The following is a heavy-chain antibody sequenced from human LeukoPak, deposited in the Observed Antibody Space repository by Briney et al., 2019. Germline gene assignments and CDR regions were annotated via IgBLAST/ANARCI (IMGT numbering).Heavy chain of an antibody. CDR1: GYTFTGYY. CDR2: INPNSGGT. D-gene: IGHD2-2*01. Sequence: ASVEVSCKASGYTFTGYYMHWVRQAPGQGLEWMGWINPNSGGTNYAQKFQGRVTMTRDTSISTAYMELSRLRSDDTAVYYCARDIAGDIVVVPAATLQHQNWFDPWGQGTLVTVSS. V-gene: IGHV1-2*02. CDR3: ARDIAGDIVVVPAATLQHQNWFDP. J-gene: IGHJ5*02.